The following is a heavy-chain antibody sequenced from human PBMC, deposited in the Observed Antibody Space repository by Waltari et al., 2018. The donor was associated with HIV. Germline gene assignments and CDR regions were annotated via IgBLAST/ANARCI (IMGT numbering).Heavy chain of an antibody. Sequence: VQLQESCPGLVKPSETLSLTCAVSRYSMRSGYYWVSNRQPPGKGLEWIGSIYHSGSTYYNPSLKSRVTISVDTSKNQFSLKLSSVTAADTAVYYCARGPYYDILTGYYPFDYWGQGTLVTVSS. V-gene: IGHV4-38-2*01. CDR3: ARGPYYDILTGYYPFDY. J-gene: IGHJ4*02. CDR1: RYSMRSGYY. D-gene: IGHD3-9*01. CDR2: IYHSGST.